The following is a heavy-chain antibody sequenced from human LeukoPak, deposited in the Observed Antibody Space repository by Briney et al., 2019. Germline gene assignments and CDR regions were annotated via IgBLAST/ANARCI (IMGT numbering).Heavy chain of an antibody. D-gene: IGHD6-13*01. J-gene: IGHJ3*02. Sequence: SGTLSLTCAVSGGSISSSSYYWGWIRQPPGKGLEWIGYIYYSGSTNYNPSLKSRVTISVDTSKNQFSLKLSSVTAADTAVYYCARYYSSSWYLNAFDIWGQGTMVTVSS. CDR1: GGSISSSSYY. CDR2: IYYSGST. V-gene: IGHV4-61*05. CDR3: ARYYSSSWYLNAFDI.